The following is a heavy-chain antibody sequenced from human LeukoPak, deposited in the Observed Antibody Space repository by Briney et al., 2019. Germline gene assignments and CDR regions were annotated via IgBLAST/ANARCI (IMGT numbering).Heavy chain of an antibody. V-gene: IGHV3-23*01. CDR2: ISGSGGGT. J-gene: IGHJ4*02. D-gene: IGHD6-19*01. CDR3: AKSGGSSGWLY. Sequence: GGSLRLSCAASGFTFSDFAMSWARQAPGKGLEWLSGISGSGGGTYYADSVKGRFTISRDDSKNTLYLQMHSLRAEDTAVYYCAKSGGSSGWLYWGQGTLVTVSS. CDR1: GFTFSDFA.